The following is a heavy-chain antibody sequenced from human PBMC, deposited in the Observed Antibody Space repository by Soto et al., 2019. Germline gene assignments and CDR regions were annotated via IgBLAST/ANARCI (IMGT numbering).Heavy chain of an antibody. V-gene: IGHV1-18*01. Sequence: ASVKVSCKASGYTFTSYGISWVRQAPGQGLEWMGWISAYNGKTNYAQKLQGRVTMTTDTSTSTAYMELRTLRSDDTAVYYCATTGYDILTGPYDAFDIWGQGTMVTVSS. CDR3: ATTGYDILTGPYDAFDI. D-gene: IGHD3-9*01. CDR2: ISAYNGKT. CDR1: GYTFTSYG. J-gene: IGHJ3*02.